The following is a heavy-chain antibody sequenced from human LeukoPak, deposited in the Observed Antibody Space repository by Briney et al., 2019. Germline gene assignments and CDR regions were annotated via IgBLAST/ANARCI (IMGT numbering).Heavy chain of an antibody. CDR3: ARARIAVAGTD. CDR2: ISAYNGNT. Sequence: ASVKVSCKASGYTFINYGITWVRQAPGQGLEWMGWISAYNGNTVYAQKAQGRVTLTTDISTSTAYMELRSLRSDDTAMYYCARARIAVAGTDWGQGTLVTVSS. J-gene: IGHJ4*02. D-gene: IGHD6-19*01. CDR1: GYTFINYG. V-gene: IGHV1-18*01.